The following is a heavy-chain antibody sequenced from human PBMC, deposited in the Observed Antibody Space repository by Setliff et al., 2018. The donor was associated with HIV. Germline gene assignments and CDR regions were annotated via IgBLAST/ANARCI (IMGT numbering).Heavy chain of an antibody. CDR2: INPNSGGT. J-gene: IGHJ4*02. Sequence: ASVKVSCKASGYTFTTQYIHWVRQGPGQGLEWMGWINPNSGGTNYVQKLQGRVTITTDTSTSTAYMELRSLRSDDTALYYCARKPTGSPSDYWGQGTLVTVSS. V-gene: IGHV1-2*02. D-gene: IGHD2-2*01. CDR1: GYTFTTQY. CDR3: ARKPTGSPSDY.